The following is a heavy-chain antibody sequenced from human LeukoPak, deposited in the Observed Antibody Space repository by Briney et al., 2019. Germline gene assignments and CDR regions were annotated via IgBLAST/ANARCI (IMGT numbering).Heavy chain of an antibody. CDR3: ARGLWDSGYDPGAFDI. D-gene: IGHD5-12*01. CDR1: GYTFTGYY. Sequence: GASVKVSCKASGYTFTGYYMHWVRQAPGQGLEWMGWINPNSGGTNYAQKFQGWVTMTRDTSISTAYMELSRLRSDDTAVYYCARGLWDSGYDPGAFDIWGQGTMVTVSS. V-gene: IGHV1-2*04. CDR2: INPNSGGT. J-gene: IGHJ3*02.